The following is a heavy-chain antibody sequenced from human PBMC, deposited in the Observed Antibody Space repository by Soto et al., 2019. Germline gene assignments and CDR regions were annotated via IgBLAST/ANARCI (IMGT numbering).Heavy chain of an antibody. D-gene: IGHD6-19*01. Sequence: QVQLQEPCPGLVKPSGTLSLTFAVSGGSISSSNWWCWVRQSPGKGLEWIGEIYHSGSTNYNPALKSRVTISVYKSKNQFSLKLSSVTAADTAMYYCARDDSGRPKHNYYYYGMDVWGQGTTVTVSS. V-gene: IGHV4-4*02. CDR2: IYHSGST. CDR3: ARDDSGRPKHNYYYYGMDV. J-gene: IGHJ6*02. CDR1: GGSISSSNW.